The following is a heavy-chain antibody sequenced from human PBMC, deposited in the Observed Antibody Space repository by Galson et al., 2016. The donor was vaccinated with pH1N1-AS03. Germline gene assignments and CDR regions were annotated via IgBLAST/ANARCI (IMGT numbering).Heavy chain of an antibody. Sequence: SLRLSCAGSGFTFSSYWMSWVRQAPGKGLEWVANIKEDGSVKYYVDSVKGRFTIPRDNAKNSVYLQMNSLRADDTAVYYCARAIGAAGSAWGQGTLVTVSS. CDR2: IKEDGSVK. CDR3: ARAIGAAGSA. V-gene: IGHV3-7*03. J-gene: IGHJ4*02. CDR1: GFTFSSYW. D-gene: IGHD6-13*01.